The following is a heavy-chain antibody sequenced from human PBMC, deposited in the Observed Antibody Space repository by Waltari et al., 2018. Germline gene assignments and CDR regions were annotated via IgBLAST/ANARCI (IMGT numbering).Heavy chain of an antibody. Sequence: QVQLQESGPGLVKPSEPLSLTCTVSPGSIMSFYWRWIRLPPGKGLEWIGYIYHSGITSYNPSLKSRVTIGVDTSKNQFSLKMRSVTAADTAVYYCARTAPPYSNAAYGGWSDPWGQGTLVTVSS. D-gene: IGHD4-4*01. CDR1: PGSIMSFY. CDR3: ARTAPPYSNAAYGGWSDP. CDR2: IYHSGIT. V-gene: IGHV4-59*08. J-gene: IGHJ5*02.